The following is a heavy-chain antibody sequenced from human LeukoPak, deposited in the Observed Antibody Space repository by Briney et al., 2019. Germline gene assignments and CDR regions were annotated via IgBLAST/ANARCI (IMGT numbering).Heavy chain of an antibody. D-gene: IGHD6-19*01. CDR2: IRYDGSIK. J-gene: IGHJ4*02. CDR3: GKGSSTSGCPDY. V-gene: IGHV3-30*02. CDR1: GFTINSYG. Sequence: GGSLRLSCAASGFTINSYGMHWVRQAPGKGLDWVAFIRYDGSIKHYADSVKGRFTISRDNSKNTVSLQMNSLRPEDTAVYYCGKGSSTSGCPDYWGQGTLVTVSS.